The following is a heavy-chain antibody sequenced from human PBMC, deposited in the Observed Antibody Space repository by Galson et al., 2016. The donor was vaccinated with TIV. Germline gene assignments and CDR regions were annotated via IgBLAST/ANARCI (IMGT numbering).Heavy chain of an antibody. CDR2: LYNNGDS. CDR1: GFSVSNTY. V-gene: IGHV3-53*01. CDR3: ARPGSYSSSWYFFDP. J-gene: IGHJ5*02. Sequence: SLRLSCAASGFSVSNTYISWVRQAPGKGLEWVSVLYNNGDSRYADSVKGRFTISRDNSKNTVYLQMNSLRAEDTAVYYYARPGSYSSSWYFFDPWGQGTLVTVSS. D-gene: IGHD6-13*01.